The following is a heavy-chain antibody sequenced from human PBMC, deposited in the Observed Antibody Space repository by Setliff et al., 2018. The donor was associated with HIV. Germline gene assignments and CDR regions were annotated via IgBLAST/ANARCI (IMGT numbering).Heavy chain of an antibody. V-gene: IGHV5-51*01. CDR1: GYFFLSSW. Sequence: GESLKISCQGSGYFFLSSWIGWVRQVPGKGLEWVAIIYPGDSETRYSPSFEGQVTVSADKSITTAYLQWSSLRASDTATYYCTKHPLRPGIAGYFYYIDAWGTGTTVTVS. CDR2: IYPGDSET. D-gene: IGHD2-21*01. CDR3: TKHPLRPGIAGYFYYIDA. J-gene: IGHJ6*03.